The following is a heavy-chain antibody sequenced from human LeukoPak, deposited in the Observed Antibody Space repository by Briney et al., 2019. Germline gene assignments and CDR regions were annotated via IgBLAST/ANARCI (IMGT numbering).Heavy chain of an antibody. CDR3: ARAGDCTNGICYTADFDY. V-gene: IGHV3-21*04. Sequence: GGSLRLSCAASGFTFSSYSMNWVRQAPGKGLEWVSSISSSSSYIYYADSVKGRFTISRDNAKNSLYLQMNSLRAEDTALYYCARAGDCTNGICYTADFDYWGQGTLVTVSS. CDR1: GFTFSSYS. CDR2: ISSSSSYI. J-gene: IGHJ4*02. D-gene: IGHD2-8*01.